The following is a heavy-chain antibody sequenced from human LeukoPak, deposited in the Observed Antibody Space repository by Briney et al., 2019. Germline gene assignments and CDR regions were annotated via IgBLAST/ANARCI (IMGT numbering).Heavy chain of an antibody. CDR1: GINFRSYW. D-gene: IGHD5-12*01. CDR3: ARDLGHTGYDLYDY. V-gene: IGHV3-7*01. Sequence: GGSLRLSCAVSGINFRSYWMAWVRQAPGKGLEWVANMKQDGSEKYYVDSVKGRFTISRDNAKNSLYLEMNSLRVEDTAVYYCARDLGHTGYDLYDYWGQGTLVTVPS. CDR2: MKQDGSEK. J-gene: IGHJ4*02.